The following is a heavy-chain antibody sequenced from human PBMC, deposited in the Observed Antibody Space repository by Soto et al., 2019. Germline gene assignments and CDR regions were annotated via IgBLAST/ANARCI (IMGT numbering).Heavy chain of an antibody. CDR3: ARGYSSSWYYWFDP. Sequence: GASVKVSCKASGYTFNTYGFTWVRQAPGQGLEWMGWISAYNGNTNYAQKLQGRVTMTTDTSTSTAYMELRSLRSDDTAVYYCARGYSSSWYYWFDPWGQGTLVTVS. V-gene: IGHV1-18*01. D-gene: IGHD6-13*01. J-gene: IGHJ5*02. CDR1: GYTFNTYG. CDR2: ISAYNGNT.